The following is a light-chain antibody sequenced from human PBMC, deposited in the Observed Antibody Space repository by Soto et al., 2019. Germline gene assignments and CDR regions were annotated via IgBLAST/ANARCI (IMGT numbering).Light chain of an antibody. J-gene: IGKJ1*01. CDR3: QQYGSSPWT. CDR2: GAS. CDR1: QSVSSSY. V-gene: IGKV3-20*01. Sequence: EIVLTQSPGTLSLSPGERATLSCRASQSVSSSYLAWYQQKPGQAPRPLIYGASSRALGIPDRFSGSGSGTDFTLTISRLEPEDLAVYYCQQYGSSPWTVGQGTKVEIK.